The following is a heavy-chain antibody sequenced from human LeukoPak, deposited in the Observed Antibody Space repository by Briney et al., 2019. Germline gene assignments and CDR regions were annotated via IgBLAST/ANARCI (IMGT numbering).Heavy chain of an antibody. D-gene: IGHD3-9*01. Sequence: GGSLRLSCAASGVSFNNHGFYWVRQAPGKGLEWVAIIWSDGSQIYYADSVKGRFTISRDNSKNTLYLQMNSLRAEDTAMYYCARDLSYGSLDCRGQGTLVTVSS. J-gene: IGHJ4*02. CDR1: GVSFNNHG. CDR3: ARDLSYGSLDC. V-gene: IGHV3-33*07. CDR2: IWSDGSQI.